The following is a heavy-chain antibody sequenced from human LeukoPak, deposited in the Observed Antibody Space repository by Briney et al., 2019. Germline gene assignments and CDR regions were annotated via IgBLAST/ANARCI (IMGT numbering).Heavy chain of an antibody. D-gene: IGHD3-3*01. Sequence: ASVKVSCKASGYTFTSFGISWVRQAPGQGPEWMGWISAYNGKSNYVQKFQDRVTMTPDTSTSTAYMELRSLRSDDTAVYYCTRDLGNYDSWSGYSIFFDYWGQGTLVTVSS. V-gene: IGHV1-18*01. CDR1: GYTFTSFG. CDR2: ISAYNGKS. J-gene: IGHJ4*02. CDR3: TRDLGNYDSWSGYSIFFDY.